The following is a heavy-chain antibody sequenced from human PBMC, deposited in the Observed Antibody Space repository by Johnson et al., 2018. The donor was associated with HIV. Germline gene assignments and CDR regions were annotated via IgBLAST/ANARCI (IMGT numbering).Heavy chain of an antibody. CDR2: IYTGGST. D-gene: IGHD6-19*01. CDR3: ARDQSNGWNRGAFDI. J-gene: IGHJ3*02. CDR1: GFTVSSNY. Sequence: VQLVESGGGVVQPGRSLRLSCAASGFTVSSNYMSWVRQAPGKGLEWVSVIYTGGSTYYADSVRGRFTISRDNSKNTLYLQMNSLRAEDTAVYYCARDQSNGWNRGAFDIWGQGTVVTVSS. V-gene: IGHV3-66*01.